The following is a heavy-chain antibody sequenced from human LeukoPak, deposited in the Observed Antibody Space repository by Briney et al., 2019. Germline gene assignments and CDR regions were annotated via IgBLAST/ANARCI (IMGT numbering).Heavy chain of an antibody. J-gene: IGHJ4*02. CDR3: AREGRWGGNFDY. CDR2: INPSGGST. V-gene: IGHV1-46*01. D-gene: IGHD4-23*01. Sequence: ASVKVSCKTSGYIFTNYNVHWVRQAPGQGLEWMGIINPSGGSTSYAQKFQGRVTMTRDTSTSTVYMELSSLRSEDTAVYYCAREGRWGGNFDYWGQGTLVTVSS. CDR1: GYIFTNYN.